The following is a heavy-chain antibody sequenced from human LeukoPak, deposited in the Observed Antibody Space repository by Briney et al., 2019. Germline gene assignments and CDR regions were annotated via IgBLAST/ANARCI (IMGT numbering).Heavy chain of an antibody. V-gene: IGHV3-48*01. CDR2: ISSSSSTI. J-gene: IGHJ3*02. D-gene: IGHD6-13*01. CDR3: ARRYSSSVRDAFDI. Sequence: GGSLRLSCAASGFTFSSYSMNWVRQAPGKGLEWVSYISSSSSTIYYADSVKGRFTISRDNAKNSLYLQMNSLRAEDTAAYYCARRYSSSVRDAFDIWGQGTMVTVSS. CDR1: GFTFSSYS.